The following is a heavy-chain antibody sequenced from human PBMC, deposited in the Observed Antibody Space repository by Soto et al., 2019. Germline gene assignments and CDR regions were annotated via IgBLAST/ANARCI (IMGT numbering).Heavy chain of an antibody. CDR3: ARHEQLVKSYYFDY. CDR2: IIPIFGTA. V-gene: IGHV1-69*13. CDR1: GGTFRSYA. J-gene: IGHJ4*02. Sequence: SSVKVSCKASGGTFRSYAISWVRQAPGQGLEWMGGIIPIFGTANYAQKFQGRVTITADESTSTAYMELSSLRSEDTAVYYCARHEQLVKSYYFDYWGQGTLVTVSS. D-gene: IGHD6-6*01.